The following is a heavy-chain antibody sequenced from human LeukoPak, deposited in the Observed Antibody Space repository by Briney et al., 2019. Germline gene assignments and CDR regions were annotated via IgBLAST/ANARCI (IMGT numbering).Heavy chain of an antibody. CDR1: GFPFTSYG. CDR3: ASEGSPYYYYYYMDV. CDR2: ISAYNGNT. Sequence: GASVKVSCKASGFPFTSYGISWVRQAPGQGLEWMGWISAYNGNTNYAQKLQGRVTMTTDTSTSTAYMELRSLRSDDTAVYYCASEGSPYYYYYYMDVWGKGTTVTVSS. J-gene: IGHJ6*03. V-gene: IGHV1-18*01.